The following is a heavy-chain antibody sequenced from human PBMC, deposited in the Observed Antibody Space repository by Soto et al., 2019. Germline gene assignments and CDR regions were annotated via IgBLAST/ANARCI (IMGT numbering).Heavy chain of an antibody. CDR2: IGTAGDT. V-gene: IGHV3-13*01. J-gene: IGHJ6*02. CDR3: ARGVWFGELGYGMDV. Sequence: GGSLRLSCEASGFTFSSYDMHWVRQATGKGLEWVSAIGTAGDTYYPGSVKGRFTISRENAKNSLYLQMNSLRAEDTAVYYCARGVWFGELGYGMDVWGQGTTVTVSS. D-gene: IGHD3-10*01. CDR1: GFTFSSYD.